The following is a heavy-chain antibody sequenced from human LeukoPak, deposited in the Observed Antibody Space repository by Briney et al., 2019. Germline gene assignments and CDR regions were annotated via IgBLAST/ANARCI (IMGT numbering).Heavy chain of an antibody. CDR1: GFTLSTYA. J-gene: IGHJ3*02. CDR2: IYSGGST. CDR3: ARGKGWAFDI. V-gene: IGHV3-53*01. Sequence: GGSLRLSCAASGFTLSTYAMSWVRQAPGKGLEWVSVIYSGGSTYYADSVKGRFTISRDNSKNTLYLQMNSLRAEDTAVYYCARGKGWAFDIWGQGTMVTVSS.